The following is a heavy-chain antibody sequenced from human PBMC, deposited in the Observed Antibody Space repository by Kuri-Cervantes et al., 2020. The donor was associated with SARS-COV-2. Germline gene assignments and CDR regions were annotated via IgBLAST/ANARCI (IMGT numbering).Heavy chain of an antibody. CDR3: YCAPKEGFDS. CDR1: ETTFPNCD. V-gene: IGHV1-8*01. Sequence: ASVKVSCKAPETTFPNCDINWVRQATGQGLEWMGMVKTNSGNTLYAQFFQGRVTMTRDTSTSTVYMELSSLTSEDTAIYYCYCAPKEGFDSWGQGTLVTVSS. D-gene: IGHD2-21*01. J-gene: IGHJ4*02. CDR2: VKTNSGNT.